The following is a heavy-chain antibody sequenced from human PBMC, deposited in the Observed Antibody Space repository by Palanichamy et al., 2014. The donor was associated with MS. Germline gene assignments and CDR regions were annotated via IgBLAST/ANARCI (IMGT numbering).Heavy chain of an antibody. D-gene: IGHD3-22*01. Sequence: QVQLQESGPGLVKPSQTLSLTCAVPGGSISSGGYSWSWIRQPPGKGLEWIGYIYYSGSTYYNPSLKSRVTISVDTSKNQFSLKLSSVTAADTAVYYCARAYDSSGYTYYFDYWGQGTLVTVSS. CDR2: IYYSGST. CDR3: ARAYDSSGYTYYFDY. J-gene: IGHJ4*02. CDR1: GGSISSGGYS. V-gene: IGHV4-30-4*07.